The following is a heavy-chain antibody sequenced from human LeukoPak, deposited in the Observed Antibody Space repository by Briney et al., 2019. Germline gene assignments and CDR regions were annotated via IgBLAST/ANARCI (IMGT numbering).Heavy chain of an antibody. CDR2: INPDASST. Sequence: GGSLRLSCAASGFSFSNFWMHWVRQAPGKGLVWVSRINPDASSTNYADSLKGRFTVSGDNAKNTLYLQMNSLRAEDTAVYYCARGTMGYISAGDYWGQGILVTVSS. V-gene: IGHV3-74*01. J-gene: IGHJ4*02. CDR3: ARGTMGYISAGDY. D-gene: IGHD5-24*01. CDR1: GFSFSNFW.